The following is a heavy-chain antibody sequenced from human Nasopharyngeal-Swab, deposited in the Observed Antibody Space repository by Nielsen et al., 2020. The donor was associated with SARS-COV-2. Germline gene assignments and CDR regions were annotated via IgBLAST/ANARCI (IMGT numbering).Heavy chain of an antibody. Sequence: GESLKISCAASGFTFSSYGMHWVRQAPGKGLEWVAVISYDGSNKYYADSVKGRFTISRDNSKNTLYLQMSSLRAEDTAVFYCAKDASVYGIPYYFDYWGQGTLVTVSS. CDR2: ISYDGSNK. CDR1: GFTFSSYG. J-gene: IGHJ4*02. CDR3: AKDASVYGIPYYFDY. V-gene: IGHV3-30*18. D-gene: IGHD2-8*01.